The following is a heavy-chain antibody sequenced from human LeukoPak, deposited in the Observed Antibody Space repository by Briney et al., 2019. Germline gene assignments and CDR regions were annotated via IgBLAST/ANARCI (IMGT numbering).Heavy chain of an antibody. CDR1: EYTFNGYY. J-gene: IGHJ3*02. CDR3: ARSRMTDAFDI. D-gene: IGHD2/OR15-2a*01. CDR2: INPNTGDR. V-gene: IGHV1-2*02. Sequence: ASVKVSCKASEYTFNGYYMHWVRQAPGQGLEWMGWINPNTGDRIYAQKFQGRVTMTRDTSISTAYMELSRLRSDDTAVYYCARSRMTDAFDIWGQGTMVTVSA.